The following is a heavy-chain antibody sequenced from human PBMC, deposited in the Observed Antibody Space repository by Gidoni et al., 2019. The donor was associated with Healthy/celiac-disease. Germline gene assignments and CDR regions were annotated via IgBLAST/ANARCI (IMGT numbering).Heavy chain of an antibody. J-gene: IGHJ5*02. CDR2: IWYDGSNK. V-gene: IGHV3-33*01. D-gene: IGHD3-3*01. Sequence: QVQLVESGGGVVQPGRSLRLSCAASGFTFSSYGMHWVRQAPGKGLAWVAVIWYDGSNKSYADSVKGRFTISRDNSKNTLYLQMNSLRSEDTAVYYCARERRIFGVVIIPPQGGGWFDPWGQGTLVTVSS. CDR1: GFTFSSYG. CDR3: ARERRIFGVVIIPPQGGGWFDP.